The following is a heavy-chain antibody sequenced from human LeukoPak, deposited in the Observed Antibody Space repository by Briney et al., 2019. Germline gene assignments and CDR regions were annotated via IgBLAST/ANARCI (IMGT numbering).Heavy chain of an antibody. CDR2: IRSNTYGGTA. D-gene: IGHD3-10*01. Sequence: PGGSLRLSCTASGFTFGDYAITWFRQAPGKGLEWVGFIRSNTYGGTAEYAASAKGRFTISRDDSKSIVYLQMNSLKTEDTAVYYCTRDRGLWGPVRYWGQGTLVTVSS. J-gene: IGHJ4*02. CDR3: TRDRGLWGPVRY. CDR1: GFTFGDYA. V-gene: IGHV3-49*03.